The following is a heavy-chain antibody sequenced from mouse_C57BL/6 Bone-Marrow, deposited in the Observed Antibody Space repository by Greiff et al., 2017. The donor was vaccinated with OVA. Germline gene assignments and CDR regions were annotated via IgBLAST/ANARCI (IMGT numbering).Heavy chain of an antibody. J-gene: IGHJ2*01. V-gene: IGHV14-4*01. CDR1: GFNIKDDY. Sequence: EVKLMESGAELVRPGASVKLSCTASGFNIKDDYMHWVKQRPEQGLEWIGWIDPENGDTEYASKFQGKATITADTSSNTAYLQLSSLTSGDTAVYNCNSYGNFDYWGQGTTLTVSS. CDR3: NSYGNFDY. D-gene: IGHD1-1*02. CDR2: IDPENGDT.